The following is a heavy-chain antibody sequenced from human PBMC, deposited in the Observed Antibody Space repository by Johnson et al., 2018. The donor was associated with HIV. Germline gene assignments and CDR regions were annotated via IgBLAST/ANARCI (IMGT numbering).Heavy chain of an antibody. Sequence: EVQLVESGGGLVQPGRSLRLSCAASGFTFDDYAMHWVRQAPGKGLEWVSGISWNSGSIGYADSVKGRFTISRDNAKNSLYLQMNSLRAEDTALYYCAKAPWRGGDPNSAFDIWGQGTIVTVSS. D-gene: IGHD3-16*01. V-gene: IGHV3-9*01. CDR2: ISWNSGSI. J-gene: IGHJ3*02. CDR1: GFTFDDYA. CDR3: AKAPWRGGDPNSAFDI.